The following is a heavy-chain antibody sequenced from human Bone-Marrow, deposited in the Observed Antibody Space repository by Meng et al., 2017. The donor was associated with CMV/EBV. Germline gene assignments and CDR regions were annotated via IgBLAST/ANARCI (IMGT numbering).Heavy chain of an antibody. CDR2: ISSSGSTI. CDR1: GFTFSSYE. D-gene: IGHD3-9*01. Sequence: GGSLRLSCAASGFTFSSYEMNWVRQAPGKGLEWVSYISSSGSTIYYADSVKGRFTISRDNAKNSLYLQMNSLRAEDTAVYYCARAHRLRLRYFDWLPSYYYYYGKDVWDQRTTVTVSS. V-gene: IGHV3-48*03. J-gene: IGHJ6*02. CDR3: ARAHRLRLRYFDWLPSYYYYYGKDV.